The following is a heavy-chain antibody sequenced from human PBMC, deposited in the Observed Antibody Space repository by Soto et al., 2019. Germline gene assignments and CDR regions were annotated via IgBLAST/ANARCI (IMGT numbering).Heavy chain of an antibody. Sequence: EVQLVESGGGLVQPGGSLRLSCSASGFTFSSYAMHWVRQAPGKGLEYVSAISSNGGSTYYADSVKGRFTISRDNSKNTLYLQMSSLRAEDTAVYYCVNSAAAPGFYYYYGMDVWGQGTTVTVSS. D-gene: IGHD6-13*01. CDR2: ISSNGGST. CDR3: VNSAAAPGFYYYYGMDV. CDR1: GFTFSSYA. V-gene: IGHV3-64D*06. J-gene: IGHJ6*02.